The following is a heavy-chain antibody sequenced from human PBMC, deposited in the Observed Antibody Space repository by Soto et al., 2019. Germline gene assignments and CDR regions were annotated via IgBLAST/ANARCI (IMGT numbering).Heavy chain of an antibody. V-gene: IGHV4-59*01. Sequence: WTWIRQPPGKGLEWIGYIHHTGSTNSNPSLKIRVTISGDTSNNQFSLRLSSVTDADTAVDYCARAPSTTSSSWYWFDYWGQGTLGTVST. CDR2: IHHTGST. D-gene: IGHD6-13*01. J-gene: IGHJ4*02. CDR3: ARAPSTTSSSWYWFDY.